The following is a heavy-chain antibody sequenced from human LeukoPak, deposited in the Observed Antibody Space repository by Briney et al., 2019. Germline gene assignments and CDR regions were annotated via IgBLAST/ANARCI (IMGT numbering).Heavy chain of an antibody. V-gene: IGHV3-66*01. CDR3: ASSGYGGYAFNYGMDV. J-gene: IGHJ6*02. D-gene: IGHD5-12*01. CDR2: IYSGGST. Sequence: GGSLRLSCAASGFTVSSNYMSWVRQAPGKGLEWVSVIYSGGSTYYADSVKGRFTISRDNSKNTLYLQMNSLRAEDTAVYYCASSGYGGYAFNYGMDVWGQGTTVTVSS. CDR1: GFTVSSNY.